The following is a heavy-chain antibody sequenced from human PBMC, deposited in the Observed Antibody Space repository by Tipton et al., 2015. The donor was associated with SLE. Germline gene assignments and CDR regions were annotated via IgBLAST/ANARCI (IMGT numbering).Heavy chain of an antibody. J-gene: IGHJ3*02. D-gene: IGHD3-10*01. CDR2: IYYSGST. CDR1: GGSISSSSYY. V-gene: IGHV4-61*05. CDR3: ARPDYYGSGSNAFDI. Sequence: TLSLTCTVSGGSISSSSYYWGWIRQPPGKGLEWIGYIYYSGSTNYNPSLKSRVTISVDTSKNQFSLKLSSVTAADTAVYYCARPDYYGSGSNAFDIWGQGTMVTVSS.